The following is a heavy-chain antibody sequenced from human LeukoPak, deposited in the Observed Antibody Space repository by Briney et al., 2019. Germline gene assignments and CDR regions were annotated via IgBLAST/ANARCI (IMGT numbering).Heavy chain of an antibody. D-gene: IGHD3-10*01. Sequence: SETLSLTCTVSGGSISSSGYYWGWIRQPPGKGLEWIGSIYYSGSTFYNPSLKSRVTISVDTSKNQFSLRLTSVTAADTAVYYCARRAGSGSTKVFDIWGQGTMVTVSS. CDR1: GGSISSSGYY. CDR3: ARRAGSGSTKVFDI. CDR2: IYYSGST. V-gene: IGHV4-39*01. J-gene: IGHJ3*02.